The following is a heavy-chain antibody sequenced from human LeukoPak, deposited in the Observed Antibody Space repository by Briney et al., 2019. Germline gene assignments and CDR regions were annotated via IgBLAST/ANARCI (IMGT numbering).Heavy chain of an antibody. CDR1: GYTFISHD. CDR2: INPNSGKT. J-gene: IGHJ4*02. Sequence: ASVKVSCKASGYTFISHDINWVRQATGQGLEWMGWINPNSGKTGYAQKFQGRVTMTRDTSIGTAYLELSSLKSEDTAVYYCARTPPNWGADYWGQGTLVTVSS. V-gene: IGHV1-8*01. D-gene: IGHD7-27*01. CDR3: ARTPPNWGADY.